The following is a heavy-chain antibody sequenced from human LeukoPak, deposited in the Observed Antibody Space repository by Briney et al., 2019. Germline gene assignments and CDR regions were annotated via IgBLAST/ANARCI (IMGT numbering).Heavy chain of an antibody. CDR1: GFTFSSYG. D-gene: IGHD2-21*01. CDR2: IRYDGSNK. CDR3: AKDYFDVFDI. J-gene: IGHJ3*02. V-gene: IGHV3-30*02. Sequence: GGSLRLSCAASGFTFSSYGMHWVRQAPGKGLEWVAFIRYDGSNKYYADSVKGRFTISRDNSKNTLYLQMNSLRAEDTAVYHCAKDYFDVFDIWGQGTMVTVSS.